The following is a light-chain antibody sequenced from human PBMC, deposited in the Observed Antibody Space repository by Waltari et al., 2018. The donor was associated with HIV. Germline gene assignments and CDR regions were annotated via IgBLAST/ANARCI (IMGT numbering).Light chain of an antibody. J-gene: IGLJ2*01. CDR2: AND. Sequence: QSVLTQPPSVSGAPGQRVTISCTGSSPNIGAGYDVHWYQQLPGTGPKPVICANDDRPSGVPDRFCGSESGTSASLAITGLQAEDVADYYCQSYDSALSGSVFGGGTKLTVL. V-gene: IGLV1-40*01. CDR1: SPNIGAGYD. CDR3: QSYDSALSGSV.